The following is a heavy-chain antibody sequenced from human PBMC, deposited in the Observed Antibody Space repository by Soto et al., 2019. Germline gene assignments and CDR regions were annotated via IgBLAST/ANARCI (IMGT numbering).Heavy chain of an antibody. V-gene: IGHV4-4*07. CDR1: GGSISSYY. Sequence: SETLSLTCTVSGGSISSYYWSWIRQSAGKGLEWIGRIYTSGSTNYNPSLKSRVTMSVDTSKNQFSLKLSSVTAADTAVYYCASTSSGWYRVYFDYWGQGTLVTVSS. J-gene: IGHJ4*02. D-gene: IGHD6-19*01. CDR2: IYTSGST. CDR3: ASTSSGWYRVYFDY.